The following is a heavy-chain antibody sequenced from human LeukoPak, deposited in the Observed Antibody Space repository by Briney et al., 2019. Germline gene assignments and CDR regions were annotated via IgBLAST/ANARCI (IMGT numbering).Heavy chain of an antibody. V-gene: IGHV1-24*01. CDR2: FDPEDGET. J-gene: IGHJ4*02. Sequence: ASVKVSCKVSGYTLTELSMHWVRQAPGKGLEWMGGFDPEDGETIYAQKFQGRVTMTEDTSTDTAYMELSSLRSEDTAVYYCATVVPDAHREFDYWGQGTLITVSS. CDR3: ATVVPDAHREFDY. D-gene: IGHD2-2*01. CDR1: GYTLTELS.